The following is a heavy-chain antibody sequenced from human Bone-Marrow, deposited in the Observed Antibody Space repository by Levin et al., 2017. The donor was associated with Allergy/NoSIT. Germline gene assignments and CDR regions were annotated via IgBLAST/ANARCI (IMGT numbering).Heavy chain of an antibody. D-gene: IGHD1-20*01. CDR1: GASISSTNYY. Sequence: TSETLSLTCTVSGASISSTNYYWGWIRQPPGKGLEWIGTIYYNSYTYYNPSLKSRVTISKDTSKNQFSLKLSSVTAADTAVYYCARLADNWNVNWFDPWGQGTLVTVSS. CDR3: ARLADNWNVNWFDP. V-gene: IGHV4-39*07. CDR2: IYYNSYT. J-gene: IGHJ5*02.